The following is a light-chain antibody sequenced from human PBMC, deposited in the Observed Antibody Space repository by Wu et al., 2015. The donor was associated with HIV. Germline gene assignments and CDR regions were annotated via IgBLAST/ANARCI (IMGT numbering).Light chain of an antibody. CDR2: GAS. CDR1: QSVSSSY. CDR3: QQRSNWLIT. J-gene: IGKJ5*01. Sequence: EIVLTQSPGTLSLSPGERATLSCRASQSVSSSYIAWYQQKPGQAPRLFIYGASSRAAGIPDRFRGSGSGTDFTLTISRLEPEDSAVYYCQQRSNWLITFGQGTRLEIK. V-gene: IGKV3D-20*02.